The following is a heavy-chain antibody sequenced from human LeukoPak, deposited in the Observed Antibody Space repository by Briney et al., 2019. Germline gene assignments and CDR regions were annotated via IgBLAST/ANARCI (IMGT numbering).Heavy chain of an antibody. CDR3: ARALAYCGGDCYFDY. V-gene: IGHV1-2*02. Sequence: ASVKVSCRASGYTFTVYYMHWVRQAPGPGQEWMGWINPNSGGTNYAQKFQGRVTMPRDTSITTAYMELSRLRSDDTAVYYCARALAYCGGDCYFDYWGQGTLVTVSS. CDR1: GYTFTVYY. CDR2: INPNSGGT. J-gene: IGHJ4*02. D-gene: IGHD2-21*02.